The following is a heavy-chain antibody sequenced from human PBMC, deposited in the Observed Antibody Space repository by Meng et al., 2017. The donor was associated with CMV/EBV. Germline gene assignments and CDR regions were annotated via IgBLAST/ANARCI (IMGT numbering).Heavy chain of an antibody. D-gene: IGHD3-3*01. Sequence: QLQADAPAVVQPTQTRSLTCTVSCVSICSSSDYWGWIRQPPGKGLEWIGSIYYSGSTYYNPSLKSRVTISVDTSKNQFSLKLSSVTAADTAVYYCASRITIFGVVTAFDPWGQGTLVTVSS. CDR3: ASRITIFGVVTAFDP. CDR1: CVSICSSSDY. J-gene: IGHJ5*02. V-gene: IGHV4-39*07. CDR2: IYYSGST.